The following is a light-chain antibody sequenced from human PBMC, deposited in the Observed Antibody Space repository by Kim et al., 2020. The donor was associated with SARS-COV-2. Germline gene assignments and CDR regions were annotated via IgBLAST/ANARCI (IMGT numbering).Light chain of an antibody. J-gene: IGKJ4*01. CDR3: QRYGSAPQRLT. Sequence: GETGTLASRASQGIRSGYLAWYQQKPGQAPVPLICGASSWDTAIPDTFRVSGSGTGFNLTISRLGLEDFAVDCCQRYGSAPQRLTFGGGTKVDIK. V-gene: IGKV3-20*01. CDR1: QGIRSGY. CDR2: GAS.